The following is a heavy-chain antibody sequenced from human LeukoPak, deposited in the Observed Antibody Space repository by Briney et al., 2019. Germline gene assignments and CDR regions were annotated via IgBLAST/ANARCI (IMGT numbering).Heavy chain of an antibody. Sequence: GGSLRLSCAASGFTFSSYSMNWVRQAPGKGLEWVSSISSSSSYIYYADSVKGRFTVSRDNAKNSLYLQLNSLRAEDTAVYYCARVDMVRGVVVDAFDTWGQGTMVTVSS. D-gene: IGHD3-10*01. CDR3: ARVDMVRGVVVDAFDT. CDR2: ISSSSSYI. J-gene: IGHJ3*02. V-gene: IGHV3-21*01. CDR1: GFTFSSYS.